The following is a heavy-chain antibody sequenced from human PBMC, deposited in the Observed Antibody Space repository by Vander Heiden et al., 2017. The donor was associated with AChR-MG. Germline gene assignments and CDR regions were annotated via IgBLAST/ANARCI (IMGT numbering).Heavy chain of an antibody. V-gene: IGHV3-15*01. CDR1: GFTFSHAW. J-gene: IGHJ2*01. D-gene: IGHD2-8*02. CDR3: TTLGGTGEPWGYFDL. Sequence: EVQLVESGGGLVKPGGSLRLSCAASGFTFSHAWMSWVRQAPGKGLEWVGRIKSKTDGGTTDYAAPVKGRFTISRDDSKNTLYLQMNSLKTEDTAVYYCTTLGGTGEPWGYFDLWGRGTLVTVSS. CDR2: IKSKTDGGTT.